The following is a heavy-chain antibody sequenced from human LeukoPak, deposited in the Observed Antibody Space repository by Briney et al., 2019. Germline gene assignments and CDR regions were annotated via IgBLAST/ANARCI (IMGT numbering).Heavy chain of an antibody. D-gene: IGHD7-27*01. V-gene: IGHV4-34*01. CDR3: ARGLGY. CDR1: GGSFSGYY. Sequence: SGALSLTCALHGGSFSGYYLSLIRQPPGKGLEWIGEINHSGSTNSNLSLTSRVTISVDTSPNQFSLKLTYAPAGDTAVYYCARGLGYWGQGTLVTV. J-gene: IGHJ4*02. CDR2: INHSGST.